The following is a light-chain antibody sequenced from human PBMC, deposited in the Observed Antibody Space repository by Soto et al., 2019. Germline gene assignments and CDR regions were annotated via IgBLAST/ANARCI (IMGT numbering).Light chain of an antibody. CDR2: GAS. J-gene: IGKJ1*01. V-gene: IGKV3-15*01. Sequence: EIVMTQSPATLSLSPGERATLSCSASQSVNSNLAWYQQKPGQAPXLLIYGASNRATGIPARFSGSGYGTEFTLTISSLQSEDIAVYFCQQYNKWPPVTFGQGTKVDIK. CDR3: QQYNKWPPVT. CDR1: QSVNSN.